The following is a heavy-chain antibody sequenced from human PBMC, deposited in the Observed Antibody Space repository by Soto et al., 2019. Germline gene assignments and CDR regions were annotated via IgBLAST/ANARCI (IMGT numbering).Heavy chain of an antibody. Sequence: GGSLRLSCAASGFTFSSYRMNWVRQAPGKGLEWVSSISSSGSYIYYADSVKGRFTISRDNAKNSLYLQMNSLRAEDTAVYYCASDNSGWYYFDYWGQGTLVTVSS. D-gene: IGHD6-19*01. V-gene: IGHV3-21*01. J-gene: IGHJ4*02. CDR1: GFTFSSYR. CDR2: ISSSGSYI. CDR3: ASDNSGWYYFDY.